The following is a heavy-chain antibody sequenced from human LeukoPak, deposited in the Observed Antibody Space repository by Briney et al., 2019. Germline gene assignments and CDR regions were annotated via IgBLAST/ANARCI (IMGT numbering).Heavy chain of an antibody. D-gene: IGHD3-10*01. Sequence: SETLSLTCAVYGGSFSGYYWSWIRHPPGKGREWIGAINDSGSTNYNPSLKRRGSISAEASKNQFSLMLSSVPAADAAVYYCAGRLMVRGVITWFDAWGQGTLVTVSS. V-gene: IGHV4-34*01. CDR3: AGRLMVRGVITWFDA. CDR2: INDSGST. J-gene: IGHJ5*02. CDR1: GGSFSGYY.